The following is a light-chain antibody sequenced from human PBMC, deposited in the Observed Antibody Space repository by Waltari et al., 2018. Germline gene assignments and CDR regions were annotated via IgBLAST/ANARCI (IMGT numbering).Light chain of an antibody. CDR1: QGISSN. CDR2: AAS. Sequence: IQLTQSPSSLSASVGDRVTITCRASQGISSNLAWYQQKPGKAPKLLISAASTLQSGVPLRFSGSGSGTDFTLTISSLQPEDFATDYCQQLNSYPITVGQGTRLEIK. V-gene: IGKV1-9*01. J-gene: IGKJ5*01. CDR3: QQLNSYPIT.